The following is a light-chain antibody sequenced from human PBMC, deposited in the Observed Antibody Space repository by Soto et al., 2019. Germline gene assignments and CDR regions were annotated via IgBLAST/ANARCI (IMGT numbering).Light chain of an antibody. CDR1: QSVLYSSNNKNY. CDR2: WAS. J-gene: IGKJ4*01. CDR3: QQYYSIPVT. Sequence: DIVMTQSPDSLAVSLGGRATINCESSQSVLYSSNNKNYLAWYQQRPGQSPRLLISWASTRESGVPDRFSGSGSGTDYTLTISSLQAEDVAVYYYQQYYSIPVTFGGGTKVEIK. V-gene: IGKV4-1*01.